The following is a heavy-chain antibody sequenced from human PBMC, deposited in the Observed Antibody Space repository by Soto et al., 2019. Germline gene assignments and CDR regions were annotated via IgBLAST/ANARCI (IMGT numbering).Heavy chain of an antibody. J-gene: IGHJ4*02. CDR1: GLTVSDAW. D-gene: IGHD6-6*01. CDR2: IKSKSAGGSS. V-gene: IGHV3-15*07. Sequence: EVQLVESGGGLVKPGGCLRLSCVVSGLTVSDAWMDWVRQAPGKGLEWVGRIKSKSAGGSSEYAAPVKGRFTVSREDSQNTLYLQMTSLKSEDTAVYYCATPLVGLGYWGQGTPVTVSS. CDR3: ATPLVGLGY.